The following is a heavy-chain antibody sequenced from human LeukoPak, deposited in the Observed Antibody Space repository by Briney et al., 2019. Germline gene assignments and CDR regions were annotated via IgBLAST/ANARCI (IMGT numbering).Heavy chain of an antibody. CDR3: AIFASVAHFDN. V-gene: IGHV1-2*04. CDR2: INPNSGGT. J-gene: IGHJ4*02. D-gene: IGHD5-12*01. CDR1: GNTFSAYY. Sequence: ASVKVSCKASGNTFSAYYIQWVRQAPGQGLEWMGWINPNSGGTNYAQKFQGWVTMTTDTSTSTAYMELRRLRSDDTAVYYCAIFASVAHFDNWRQGTLVTVSS.